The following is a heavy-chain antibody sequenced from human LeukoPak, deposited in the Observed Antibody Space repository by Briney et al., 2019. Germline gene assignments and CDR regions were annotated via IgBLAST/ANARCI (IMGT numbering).Heavy chain of an antibody. V-gene: IGHV3-30*18. CDR1: GFTFSSYG. Sequence: GGSLRLSCAASGFTFSSYGVHWVRQAPGKGLEWVAVISYDGSNKYYADSVKGRFTISRDNSKNTLYLQMNSLRAEDTAVYYCAKATSSSWPYFDYWGQGTLVTVSS. CDR3: AKATSSSWPYFDY. D-gene: IGHD6-13*01. J-gene: IGHJ4*02. CDR2: ISYDGSNK.